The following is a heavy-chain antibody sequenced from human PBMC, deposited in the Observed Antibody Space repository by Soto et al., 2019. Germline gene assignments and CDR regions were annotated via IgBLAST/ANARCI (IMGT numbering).Heavy chain of an antibody. CDR1: GGTFSSYA. Sequence: SVKVSCKASGGTFSSYAISWVRQAPGQGLEWMGGIIPIFGTANYAQKFQGRVTITADESTSTAYMELSSLRSEDTAVYYCARDLDIVVVPAAIPRPYYYYYGMDVWGQGTTVTVSS. V-gene: IGHV1-69*13. CDR2: IIPIFGTA. D-gene: IGHD2-2*02. CDR3: ARDLDIVVVPAAIPRPYYYYYGMDV. J-gene: IGHJ6*02.